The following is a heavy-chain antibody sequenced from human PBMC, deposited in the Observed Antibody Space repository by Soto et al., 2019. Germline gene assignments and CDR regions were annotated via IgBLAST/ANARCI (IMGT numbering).Heavy chain of an antibody. CDR3: ARQMRGATISIYYYGMDV. V-gene: IGHV4-59*01. J-gene: IGHJ6*02. Sequence: QGQRQGPGPGLLKPSEPLSFTCPVPGGSTISSSWTWFRRPPGKGWEWFGNIFYSGGTNYNPSLNSRVTISVDTSKNQFSLKLSSVTAADTAVYYCARQMRGATISIYYYGMDVWGQGTTVTVSS. D-gene: IGHD5-12*01. CDR2: IFYSGGT. CDR1: GGSTISSS.